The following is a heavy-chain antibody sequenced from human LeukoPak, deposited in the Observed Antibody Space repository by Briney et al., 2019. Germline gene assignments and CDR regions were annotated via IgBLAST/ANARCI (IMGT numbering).Heavy chain of an antibody. J-gene: IGHJ6*03. CDR2: NSTSGKTI. CDR3: ARVSTYQYYYYRNV. D-gene: IGHD2-2*01. CDR1: GFTFSDYS. V-gene: IGHV3-11*01. Sequence: PGGSLRLSCTASGFTFSDYSMSWIRQAPRKGLEWVSYNSTSGKTIYYADSVKGQFTICRDNAKNSLYLQIHSLRAEDTAVYYCARVSTYQYYYYRNVWGKGTTVTVSS.